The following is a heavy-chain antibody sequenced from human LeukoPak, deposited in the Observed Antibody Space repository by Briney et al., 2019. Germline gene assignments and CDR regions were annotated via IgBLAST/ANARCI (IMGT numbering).Heavy chain of an antibody. Sequence: SVKVSCKASGFTFTSSAMQWVRQARGQRLEWIGWIVVGGGNTNYAQKFQERVTITGDMSTSTAYMELSSLRSEDTAVYYCAAGTSSGWYFDGDAFDIWGQGTMVTVSS. V-gene: IGHV1-58*02. D-gene: IGHD6-19*01. CDR3: AAGTSSGWYFDGDAFDI. CDR2: IVVGGGNT. CDR1: GFTFTSSA. J-gene: IGHJ3*02.